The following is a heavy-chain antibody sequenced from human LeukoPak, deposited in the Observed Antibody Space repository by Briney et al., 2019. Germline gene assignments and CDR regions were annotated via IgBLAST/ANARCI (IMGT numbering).Heavy chain of an antibody. CDR3: ARSIAARPFDAFDI. V-gene: IGHV1-69*06. D-gene: IGHD6-6*01. Sequence: SVKVPCKASGGTFSSYAISWVRQAPGQGLEWMGGIIPIFGTANYAQKFQGRVTITADKSTSTAYMELSSLRSEDTAVYYCARSIAARPFDAFDIWGQGTMVTVSS. CDR2: IIPIFGTA. CDR1: GGTFSSYA. J-gene: IGHJ3*02.